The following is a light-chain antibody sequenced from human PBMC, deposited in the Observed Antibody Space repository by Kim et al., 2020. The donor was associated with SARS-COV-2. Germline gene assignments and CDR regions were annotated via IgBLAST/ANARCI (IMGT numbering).Light chain of an antibody. CDR1: KLGDKF. J-gene: IGLJ1*01. Sequence: VSPGQTASITCSGDKLGDKFSSWYQQRPCKSPVLVIYQDTKRPSGIPDRFSGSNSGNTATLTISGTQAMDEADYYCQAWDSSTAVFGTGTKVTVL. CDR3: QAWDSSTAV. CDR2: QDT. V-gene: IGLV3-1*01.